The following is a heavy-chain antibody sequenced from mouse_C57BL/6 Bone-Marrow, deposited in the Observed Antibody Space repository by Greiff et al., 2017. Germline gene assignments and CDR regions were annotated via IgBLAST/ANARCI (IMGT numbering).Heavy chain of an antibody. D-gene: IGHD2-12*01. CDR2: IDPSDSYT. J-gene: IGHJ3*01. CDR1: GYTFTSYW. CDR3: ARLGGLRPFAY. Sequence: QVQLQQPGAELVMPGASVKLSCKASGYTFTSYWMHWVKQRPGQGLEWIGEIDPSDSYTNYNQKFKGKSTLTVDKSSSTAYMQLSSLTSEDSAVYYCARLGGLRPFAYWGQGTLVTVSA. V-gene: IGHV1-69*01.